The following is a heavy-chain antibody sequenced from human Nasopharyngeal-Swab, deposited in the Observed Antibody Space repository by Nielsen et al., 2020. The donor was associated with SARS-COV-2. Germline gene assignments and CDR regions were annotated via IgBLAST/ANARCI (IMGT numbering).Heavy chain of an antibody. CDR3: ARRPPYKWNPFDY. Sequence: GESLKISCKGSGYRFTSYWIGWVRQMPGKGLEWMGIIYPGDSDTRYSPSFQGQVTISADKSISTAYVQWSSLKASDTAMYYCARRPPYKWNPFDYWGQGTLVTVSS. CDR1: GYRFTSYW. J-gene: IGHJ4*02. V-gene: IGHV5-51*01. D-gene: IGHD1-20*01. CDR2: IYPGDSDT.